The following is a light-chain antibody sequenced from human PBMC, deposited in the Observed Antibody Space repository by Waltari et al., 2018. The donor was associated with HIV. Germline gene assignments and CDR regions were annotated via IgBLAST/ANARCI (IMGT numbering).Light chain of an antibody. CDR2: WGS. CDR1: QSLLSSSNEKND. CDR3: QQYYTTPPT. J-gene: IGKJ4*01. V-gene: IGKV4-1*01. Sequence: DIVMTQSPDSLAESLGERATIDCKSSQSLLSSSNEKNDVGGYQKKPGQPTRRVLVWGSTRESGVPERFTGSGSGTYFTRTISSLQAEEVAVYYCQQYYTTPPTFGGGTKVEIK.